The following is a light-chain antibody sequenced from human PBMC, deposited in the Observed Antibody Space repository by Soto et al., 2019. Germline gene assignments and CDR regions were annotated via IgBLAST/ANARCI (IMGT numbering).Light chain of an antibody. CDR1: SSDVGGYNY. J-gene: IGLJ2*01. CDR2: DVS. V-gene: IGLV2-14*01. CDR3: SSYTSSSSPVV. Sequence: QSALTQPGSVSGSPGQSVTISCTGTSSDVGGYNYVSWYQQHPGKAPKLMIYDVSKRPSGVAHRFSGSKSGNTASPTISGLQAADEADYYCSSYTSSSSPVVFGTGTKLTVL.